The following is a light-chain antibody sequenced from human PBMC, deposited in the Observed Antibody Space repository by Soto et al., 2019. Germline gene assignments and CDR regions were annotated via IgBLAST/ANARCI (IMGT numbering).Light chain of an antibody. J-gene: IGKJ1*01. CDR2: GAS. CDR3: QQYYNWWT. V-gene: IGKV3-15*01. Sequence: EILMAQSPSTLSVSPGERATLSCRASQSVGSNLAWYQQKPGQAPRLLIYGASTRVTGIPARLSGSGSGTEFTLTISSLQSEDFAVYHCQQYYNWWTFGQGTKVDIK. CDR1: QSVGSN.